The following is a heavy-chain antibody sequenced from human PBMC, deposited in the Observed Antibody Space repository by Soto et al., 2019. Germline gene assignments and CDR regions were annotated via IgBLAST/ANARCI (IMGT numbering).Heavy chain of an antibody. V-gene: IGHV4-59*01. J-gene: IGHJ6*02. D-gene: IGHD4-4*01. CDR1: GGSISSYY. CDR3: ARDGVYSNYEGSYYYYGMDV. CDR2: IYYSGST. Sequence: SETLSLTCTVSGGSISSYYWSWIRQPPGKGLEWIGYIYYSGSTNYNPSLKSRVTISVDTSKNQFSLKLSSVTAAHTAVYYCARDGVYSNYEGSYYYYGMDVWGQGTTVTVSS.